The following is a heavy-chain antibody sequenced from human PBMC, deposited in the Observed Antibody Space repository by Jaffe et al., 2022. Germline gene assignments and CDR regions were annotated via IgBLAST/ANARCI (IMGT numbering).Heavy chain of an antibody. CDR2: INPSGGST. J-gene: IGHJ6*03. D-gene: IGHD4-17*01. CDR1: GYTFTSYY. Sequence: QVQLVQSGAEVKKPGASVKVSCKASGYTFTSYYMHWVRQAPGQGLEWMGIINPSGGSTSYAQKFQGRVTMTRDTSTSTVYMELSSLRSEDTAVYYCARSGASTVTTVFRVPVRYYYYMDVWGKGTTVTVSS. V-gene: IGHV1-46*01. CDR3: ARSGASTVTTVFRVPVRYYYYMDV.